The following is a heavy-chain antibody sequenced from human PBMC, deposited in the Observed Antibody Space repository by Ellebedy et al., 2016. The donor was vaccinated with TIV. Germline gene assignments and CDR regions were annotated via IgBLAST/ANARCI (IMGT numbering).Heavy chain of an antibody. J-gene: IGHJ4*02. V-gene: IGHV3-7*03. Sequence: GESLKISCAASGFTFSNYWLKSVFQAQGKGLEWVANIKQDGSEKYYVDSVKGRFTISRDNAKNSLFLQMNSLRVEDTAVYCGARGGYGRPFDCWGQGTLVTVSS. CDR3: ARGGYGRPFDC. CDR2: IKQDGSEK. CDR1: GFTFSNYW. D-gene: IGHD5-18*01.